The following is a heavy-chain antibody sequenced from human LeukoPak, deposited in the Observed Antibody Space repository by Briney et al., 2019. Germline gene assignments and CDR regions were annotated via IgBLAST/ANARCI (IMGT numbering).Heavy chain of an antibody. CDR3: ANDGYYGSGYDYFDY. J-gene: IGHJ4*02. CDR1: GFTFSSYA. Sequence: PGGSLRLSCAASGFTFSSYAMSWVRQAPGEGLEWVSVISGSGGTTYYTDSVKGRFTISRDNSKNTLYLQMNSLRAEDTAVYYCANDGYYGSGYDYFDYWGQGTLVTASS. V-gene: IGHV3-23*01. CDR2: ISGSGGTT. D-gene: IGHD3-10*01.